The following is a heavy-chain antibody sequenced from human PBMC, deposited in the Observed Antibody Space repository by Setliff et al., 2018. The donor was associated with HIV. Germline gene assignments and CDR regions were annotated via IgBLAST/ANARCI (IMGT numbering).Heavy chain of an antibody. CDR1: GYTFTGHY. CDR2: VNPNSGDA. CDR3: ARNFGLSPSGKYYYYYGMDI. D-gene: IGHD3-10*01. J-gene: IGHJ6*02. Sequence: ASVKVSCKASGYTFTGHYLHWVRQAPGQGLEWLGWVNPNSGDAIYVQNFQGRVTMTRDTSINAAYMELRGLRSDDTAVYYCARNFGLSPSGKYYYYYGMDIWGQGTTVTVS. V-gene: IGHV1-2*02.